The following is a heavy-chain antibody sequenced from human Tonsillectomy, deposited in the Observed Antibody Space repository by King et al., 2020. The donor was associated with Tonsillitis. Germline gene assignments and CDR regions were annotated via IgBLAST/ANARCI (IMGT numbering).Heavy chain of an antibody. V-gene: IGHV1-69*04. Sequence: QLVQSGAEVKKPGSSVKVSCKASGGTFSSYAISWVRQAPGQGLEWMGRIIPILGIANYAQKLQGRVTITADKSTSTAYMELSSLRSEDTAVYYCASGYCSSTSCYANDYWGQGTLVTVSS. CDR2: IIPILGIA. CDR1: GGTFSSYA. CDR3: ASGYCSSTSCYANDY. J-gene: IGHJ4*02. D-gene: IGHD2-2*01.